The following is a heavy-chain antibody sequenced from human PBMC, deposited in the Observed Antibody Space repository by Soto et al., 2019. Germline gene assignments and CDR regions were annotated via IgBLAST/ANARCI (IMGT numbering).Heavy chain of an antibody. D-gene: IGHD6-19*01. CDR3: ARDLDSSGWSYFDY. Sequence: SETLSLTCTFSGGSMISYYWSWIRQPPGRGLEWIGFIYYAGSTKYNPSLRGRLSISIDTAKNQFSLKLSSVTAADTAVYYCARDLDSSGWSYFDYWGQGTLVTVSS. V-gene: IGHV4-59*12. J-gene: IGHJ4*02. CDR1: GGSMISYY. CDR2: IYYAGST.